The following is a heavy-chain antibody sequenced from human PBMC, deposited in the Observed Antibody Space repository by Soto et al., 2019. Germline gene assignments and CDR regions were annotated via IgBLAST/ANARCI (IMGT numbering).Heavy chain of an antibody. CDR1: GGSVSSGSYY. CDR2: IYYSGST. D-gene: IGHD6-19*01. V-gene: IGHV4-61*01. J-gene: IGHJ4*02. Sequence: SETLSLTCTVSGGSVSSGSYYWSWIRQPPGKGLEWIGYIYYSGSTNYNPSLKSRVTISADTSKNQFSLKLSSVTAEDTAVYYCAKGGRQWLVTSDFNYWGQGALVTVSS. CDR3: AKGGRQWLVTSDFNY.